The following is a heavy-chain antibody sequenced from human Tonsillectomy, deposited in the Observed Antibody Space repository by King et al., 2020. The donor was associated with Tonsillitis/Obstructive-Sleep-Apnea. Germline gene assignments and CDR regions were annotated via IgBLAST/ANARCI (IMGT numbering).Heavy chain of an antibody. V-gene: IGHV1-46*01. Sequence: EQLVQSGAEVKKPGASVKVSCKASGYTFTSYYMHWARQAPGQGLEWMGIINSSGGSTSYAQKFQGRVTMTRDTSTSTVYMERSSLRSEDTAVYYCARDQGVEKGPLDYWGQGTLVTVSS. D-gene: IGHD3-3*01. CDR1: GYTFTSYY. CDR2: INSSGGST. CDR3: ARDQGVEKGPLDY. J-gene: IGHJ4*02.